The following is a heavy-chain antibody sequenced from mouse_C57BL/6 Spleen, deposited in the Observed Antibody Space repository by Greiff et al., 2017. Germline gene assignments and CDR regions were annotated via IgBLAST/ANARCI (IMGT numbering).Heavy chain of an antibody. CDR1: GYTFTSYW. V-gene: IGHV1-52*01. CDR2: IDPSDSET. CDR3: ARGDYYGSSYVFDY. D-gene: IGHD1-1*01. J-gene: IGHJ2*01. Sequence: QVQLQQPGAELVRPGSSVKLSCKASGYTFTSYWMHWVKQRPIQGLEWIGNIDPSDSETHYNQKFKDKATLTVDKSSSTAYMQLCSLTSEDSAVYYCARGDYYGSSYVFDYWGQGTTLTVSS.